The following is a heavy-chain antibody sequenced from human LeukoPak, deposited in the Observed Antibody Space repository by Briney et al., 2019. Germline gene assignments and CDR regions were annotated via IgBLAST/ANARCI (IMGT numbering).Heavy chain of an antibody. CDR3: ARGVGTMVRGVIWRYFDY. CDR2: ISSSSSYI. J-gene: IGHJ4*02. V-gene: IGHV3-21*01. Sequence: PGGSLRLSCAASGFAFSSYSMNWVRQAPGKGREWVSSISSSSSYIYYADSVKGRFTISRDNAKNSLYLQMNSLRAEDTAVYYCARGVGTMVRGVIWRYFDYWGQGTLVTVSS. D-gene: IGHD3-10*01. CDR1: GFAFSSYS.